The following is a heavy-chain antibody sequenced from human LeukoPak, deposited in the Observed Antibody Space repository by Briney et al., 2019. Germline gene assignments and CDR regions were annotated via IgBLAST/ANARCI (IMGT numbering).Heavy chain of an antibody. CDR3: ARIYGGY. J-gene: IGHJ4*02. V-gene: IGHV3-11*01. CDR1: RFTFRDYY. CDR2: IGTGGTPI. Sequence: GGSLRLSCAASRFTFRDYYMSWVRQAPGKGLEWVSYIGTGGTPIDYADSVKGRFTISRDDAKSSLYLQMNNVRAEDTAFYYCARIYGGYWGQGALVSVSS. D-gene: IGHD3-16*01.